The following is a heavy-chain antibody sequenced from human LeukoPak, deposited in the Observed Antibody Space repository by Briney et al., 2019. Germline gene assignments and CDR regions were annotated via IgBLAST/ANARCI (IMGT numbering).Heavy chain of an antibody. CDR2: ISAYNGNT. V-gene: IGHV1-18*01. Sequence: GASVKVSCKASGYTFTDYGISWVRQAPGEGLEWMGWISAYNGNTNYAEEIQGRVTMTTDTSTSTAHMELRSLRSDDTAVYYSARDHGIAVAGIWGYWGLGTLVTVSS. CDR1: GYTFTDYG. CDR3: ARDHGIAVAGIWGY. J-gene: IGHJ4*02. D-gene: IGHD6-19*01.